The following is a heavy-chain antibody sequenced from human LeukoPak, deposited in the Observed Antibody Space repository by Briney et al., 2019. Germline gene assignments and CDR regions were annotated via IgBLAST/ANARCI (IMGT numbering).Heavy chain of an antibody. Sequence: GGSLRLSCAASGFTFSVYWMHWVRQAPGKGLVWVSRIHSDGSITNYADSVKGRFTISRDNAKNTLYLQMNSPRAEDTAVYYCARDCGSTGCDYWGQGTLVTVSS. CDR2: IHSDGSIT. V-gene: IGHV3-74*01. CDR1: GFTFSVYW. CDR3: ARDCGSTGCDY. D-gene: IGHD2-2*01. J-gene: IGHJ4*02.